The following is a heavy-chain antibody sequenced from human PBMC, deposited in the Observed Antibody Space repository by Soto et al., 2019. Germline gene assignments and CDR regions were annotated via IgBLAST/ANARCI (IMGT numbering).Heavy chain of an antibody. CDR1: GVTLTNYA. V-gene: IGHV3-23*01. CDR3: AKMYRGYSGYIQS. J-gene: IGHJ5*02. D-gene: IGHD5-12*01. CDR2: ISAGGVST. Sequence: GGSLRLSCATSGVTLTNYAMTWVRQGPGKGLEWVSSISAGGVSTYFADSVKGRFTISRDNSKNTLFLHMNSLRAEDTAVYYCAKMYRGYSGYIQSWGQGTLVTVSS.